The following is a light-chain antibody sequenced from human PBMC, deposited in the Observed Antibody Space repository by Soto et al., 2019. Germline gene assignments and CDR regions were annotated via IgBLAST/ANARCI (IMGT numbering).Light chain of an antibody. J-gene: IGKJ5*01. CDR2: SAS. V-gene: IGKV1-39*01. Sequence: DIQMTQSPSYLSASVGDRVSITCRANERIYTFLNWYQQKPGQAPKLLIYSASSLQSGVPSRFSGSGSATDFTLTISGLQPEDFAVYYCQQSKSTPPTFGQGTRLEI. CDR1: ERIYTF. CDR3: QQSKSTPPT.